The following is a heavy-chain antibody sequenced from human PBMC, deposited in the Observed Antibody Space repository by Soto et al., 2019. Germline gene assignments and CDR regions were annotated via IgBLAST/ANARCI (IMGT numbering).Heavy chain of an antibody. CDR3: ARDLGTSGYTYGPFFDF. V-gene: IGHV3-21*01. D-gene: IGHD5-18*01. CDR2: ISSGNGHI. Sequence: GGSLGLGXAICGPTSSIHRINWVRQAPGKGLEWVASISSGNGHIYYADSLKGRFTISRDTAKNSVSLQMDSLSAEDTAVYFCARDLGTSGYTYGPFFDFWGRGTLVTVSS. J-gene: IGHJ4*02. CDR1: GPTSSIHR.